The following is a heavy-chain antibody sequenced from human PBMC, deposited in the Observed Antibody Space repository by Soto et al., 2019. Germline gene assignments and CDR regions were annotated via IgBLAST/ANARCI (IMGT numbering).Heavy chain of an antibody. J-gene: IGHJ3*01. D-gene: IGHD6-13*01. V-gene: IGHV3-7*05. CDR2: IKQDGSEK. CDR3: ARVEFIAATGALGAFDV. CDR1: GFAFNTYW. Sequence: EVQLVESGGGLVQPGGSLRLSCAASGFAFNTYWMSWVRQAPGKGLEWVATIKQDGSEKYYVDSLKSLTISRDNAKKSLYLQMNSLRVEDTAVYYCARVEFIAATGALGAFDVWGQGAMVTVSS.